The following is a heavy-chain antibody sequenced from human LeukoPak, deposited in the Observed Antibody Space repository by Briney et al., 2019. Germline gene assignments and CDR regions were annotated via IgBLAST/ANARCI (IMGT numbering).Heavy chain of an antibody. CDR1: GYTFTSYY. V-gene: IGHV1-46*01. CDR2: INPGGGST. Sequence: VSVKVSCKASGYTFTSYYIHWVRQAPGQGLEWMGIINPGGGSTSYAQNFQGRVTMTRDTSTSTVYMELSSLRSEDTAIYYCARGGDNSYFDYWGQGTLVTVSS. CDR3: ARGGDNSYFDY. J-gene: IGHJ4*02. D-gene: IGHD4-23*01.